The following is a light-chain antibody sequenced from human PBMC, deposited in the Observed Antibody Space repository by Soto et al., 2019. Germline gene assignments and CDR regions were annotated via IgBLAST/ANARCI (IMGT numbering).Light chain of an antibody. V-gene: IGKV1-39*01. J-gene: IGKJ1*01. CDR2: AAS. CDR3: QQSYSTSWM. Sequence: DIQMTQSPSSLSASVGDRVTITCRASQSTSSYLNWYQQKPGKAPKLLIYAASSLQSGVPSRFSGSGSGTDCTLTISSLQPEDFATYYCQQSYSTSWMFGQGTKVEIK. CDR1: QSTSSY.